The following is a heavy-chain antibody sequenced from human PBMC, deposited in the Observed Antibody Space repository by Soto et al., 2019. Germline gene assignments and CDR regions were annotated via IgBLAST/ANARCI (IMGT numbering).Heavy chain of an antibody. J-gene: IGHJ4*02. D-gene: IGHD2-2*01. Sequence: QVQLVQSGAEVKKPGSSVKVSCKASGGTFSSYNISWVRQAPGQGLEWMGRIIPILGIANYAQKFQGRVTITADKSTSTAYMELSSLRSEDTAVYYCAIIHCSSNSCPIDYWGQGTLVTVSS. V-gene: IGHV1-69*02. CDR2: IIPILGIA. CDR3: AIIHCSSNSCPIDY. CDR1: GGTFSSYN.